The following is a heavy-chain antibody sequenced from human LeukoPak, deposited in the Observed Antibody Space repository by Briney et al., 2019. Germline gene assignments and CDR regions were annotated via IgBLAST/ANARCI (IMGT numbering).Heavy chain of an antibody. Sequence: GGSLRLFCTASGFILSSSWIQCVRQARGKGLVWVSRINKDGSVTDYAQSVKGRFSISRDNAKNTLYLQMNSLRVEDTAIYYCVKVRGRAPVGYFDYWGQGPLVTVSS. CDR2: INKDGSVT. CDR3: VKVRGRAPVGYFDY. CDR1: GFILSSSW. V-gene: IGHV3-74*01. J-gene: IGHJ4*02. D-gene: IGHD1-26*01.